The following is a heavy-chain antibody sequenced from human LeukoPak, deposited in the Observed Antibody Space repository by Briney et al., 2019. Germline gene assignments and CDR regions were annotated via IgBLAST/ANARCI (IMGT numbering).Heavy chain of an antibody. CDR1: GFTFSDYY. CDR2: ISSSSSYT. V-gene: IGHV3-11*03. CDR3: ASGGGDQYYFDY. D-gene: IGHD3-16*01. Sequence: GGSLRLSCAASGFTFSDYYMSCIRQAPGKGLEWVSYISSSSSYTNYADSVKGRFTISRDNAKNSLYLQMNSLRAEDTAVYYCASGGGDQYYFDYWGQGTLVTVSS. J-gene: IGHJ4*02.